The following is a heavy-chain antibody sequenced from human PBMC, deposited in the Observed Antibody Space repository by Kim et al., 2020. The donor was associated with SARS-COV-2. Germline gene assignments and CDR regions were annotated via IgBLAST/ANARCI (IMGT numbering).Heavy chain of an antibody. V-gene: IGHV4-61*02. CDR2: IYTSGST. CDR3: ARGWGSSGLDI. D-gene: IGHD3-22*01. CDR1: GGSISSGSYY. J-gene: IGHJ3*02. Sequence: SETLSLTCTVSGGSISSGSYYWSWIRQPAGKGLEWIGRIYTSGSTNSNPSLQSRVTISVDTSKTQFSLKPGSATAADTAVYYCARGWGSSGLDIWGQGTLVTVSS.